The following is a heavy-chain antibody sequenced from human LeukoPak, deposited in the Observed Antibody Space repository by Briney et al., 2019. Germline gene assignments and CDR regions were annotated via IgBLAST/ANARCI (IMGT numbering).Heavy chain of an antibody. CDR1: GFNLSDYA. Sequence: GGSVRLSCVASGFNLSDYAMTWVRQAPGKGLVWVSVVGFNGVTRFYADSVKDRFIVSRDNAKNTLHLEMKGLRAEDSAFYYCAKGSSRLLRPHFDFWGQGILVTVSS. V-gene: IGHV3-23*01. D-gene: IGHD3-22*01. CDR2: VGFNGVTR. CDR3: AKGSSRLLRPHFDF. J-gene: IGHJ4*02.